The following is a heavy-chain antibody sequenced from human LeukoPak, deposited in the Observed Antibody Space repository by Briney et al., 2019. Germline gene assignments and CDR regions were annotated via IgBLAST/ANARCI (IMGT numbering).Heavy chain of an antibody. D-gene: IGHD5-18*01. CDR2: IIPIFGTA. J-gene: IGHJ6*02. Sequence: GASVKVSCKASGGTFSSYAISWVRQAPGQGLEWMGGIIPIFGTANYAQKFQGRVTITADESTSTAYMELSSLRSDDTAVYYCARVPWIQLWLLSADYYYGMDVWGQGTTVTVSS. CDR3: ARVPWIQLWLLSADYYYGMDV. CDR1: GGTFSSYA. V-gene: IGHV1-69*13.